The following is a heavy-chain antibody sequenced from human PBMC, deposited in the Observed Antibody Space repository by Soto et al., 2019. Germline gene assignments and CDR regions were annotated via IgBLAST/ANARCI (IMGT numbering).Heavy chain of an antibody. J-gene: IGHJ6*02. D-gene: IGHD2-2*01. V-gene: IGHV5-51*01. CDR3: ARHGIYCSSTSCYLGPYYYYYGLDV. CDR1: GYSFTSYW. Sequence: GESLKISCKGSGYSFTSYWIGWVRQMPGKGLEWMGIIYPGDSDTRYSPSFQGQVTISADKSISTAYLQWSSLKASDTAMYYCARHGIYCSSTSCYLGPYYYYYGLDVWGQGTTVTVSS. CDR2: IYPGDSDT.